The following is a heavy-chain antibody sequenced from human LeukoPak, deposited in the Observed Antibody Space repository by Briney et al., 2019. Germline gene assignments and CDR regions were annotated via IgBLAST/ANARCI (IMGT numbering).Heavy chain of an antibody. Sequence: SETLSLTCAVYGGSFSGYYRSWIRQPPGKGLEWIGEINHSGSTNYNPSLKSRVTISVDTSKNQFSLKLSSVTAADTAVYYCARGGLYDSSGYGFWGQGTMVTVSS. V-gene: IGHV4-34*01. CDR1: GGSFSGYY. D-gene: IGHD3-22*01. CDR3: ARGGLYDSSGYGF. CDR2: INHSGST. J-gene: IGHJ3*01.